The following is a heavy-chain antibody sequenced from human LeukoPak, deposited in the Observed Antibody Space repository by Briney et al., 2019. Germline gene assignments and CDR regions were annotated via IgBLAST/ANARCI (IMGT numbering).Heavy chain of an antibody. D-gene: IGHD3-3*01. CDR2: IYTSGST. CDR1: GGSISSGSYY. J-gene: IGHJ3*02. Sequence: PSETLSLTCTVSGGSISSGSYYWSWIRQPAGKGLEWIGRIYTSGSTNYNPSRKSRVTISVDTSKNQFTLKLSSVTAADTAVYYCARAKDTIFGVDHAFDIWGQGTMVTVSS. CDR3: ARAKDTIFGVDHAFDI. V-gene: IGHV4-61*02.